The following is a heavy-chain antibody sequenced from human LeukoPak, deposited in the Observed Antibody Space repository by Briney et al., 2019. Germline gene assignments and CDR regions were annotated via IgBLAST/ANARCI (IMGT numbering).Heavy chain of an antibody. V-gene: IGHV3-53*01. CDR2: IYSGGNT. CDR3: VRRANTHWGLVS. J-gene: IGHJ5*02. D-gene: IGHD7-27*01. CDR1: GFTVSSSY. Sequence: GGSLRLSCAASGFTVSSSYMTWVRQAPGKGLEWVSVIYSGGNTYYADSVRGRFTFSRDNSRSTIYLQMNNLRAEDTAIYYCVRRANTHWGLVSWGEGTLVTVSS.